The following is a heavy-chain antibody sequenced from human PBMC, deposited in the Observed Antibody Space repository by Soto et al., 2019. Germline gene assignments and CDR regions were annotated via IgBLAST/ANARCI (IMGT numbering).Heavy chain of an antibody. CDR1: GYTFTSYG. CDR3: ARVWDDYGDYDPTNTAPPYYFDY. V-gene: IGHV1-18*01. CDR2: ISAYNGNT. J-gene: IGHJ4*02. D-gene: IGHD4-17*01. Sequence: GASVKVSCKASGYTFTSYGISWVRQAPGQGLEWMGWISAYNGNTNYAQKLQGRVTMTTDTSTSTAYMELRSLRSDDTAVYYCARVWDDYGDYDPTNTAPPYYFDYWGQGTLVTVSS.